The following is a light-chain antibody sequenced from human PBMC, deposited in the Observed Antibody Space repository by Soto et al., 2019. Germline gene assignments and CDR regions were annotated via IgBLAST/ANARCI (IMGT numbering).Light chain of an antibody. J-gene: IGKJ1*01. V-gene: IGKV3-20*01. CDR1: QSVSSSY. CDR2: GAS. CDR3: HQYGSSPQT. Sequence: EIVMTHSPGTLSVSPGERATLSFSAGQSVSSSYLAWYQQKPGQAPRLLIYGASSRATGIPDRFTGSGSGTDFTLTISRLEPEDFAVFYCHQYGSSPQTFGQGTKVDIK.